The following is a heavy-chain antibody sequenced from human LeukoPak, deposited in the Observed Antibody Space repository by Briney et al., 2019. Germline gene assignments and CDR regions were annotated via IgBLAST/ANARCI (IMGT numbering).Heavy chain of an antibody. CDR2: ISGSGGST. J-gene: IGHJ4*02. Sequence: GGSLRLSCAASGFTFSSYAMSWVRQAPGKGLEWVSPISGSGGSTYYADSVKGRFTISRDNSKNTLYLQMNSLRAEDTAVYYCAKTLYYYDSSGYSYWGQGTLVTVSS. D-gene: IGHD3-22*01. V-gene: IGHV3-23*01. CDR3: AKTLYYYDSSGYSY. CDR1: GFTFSSYA.